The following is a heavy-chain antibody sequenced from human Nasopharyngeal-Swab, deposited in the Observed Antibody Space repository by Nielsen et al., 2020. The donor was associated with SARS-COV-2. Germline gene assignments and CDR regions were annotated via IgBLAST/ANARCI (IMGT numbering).Heavy chain of an antibody. CDR3: ARRGYYYDSSVPPDY. CDR2: IYYSGST. J-gene: IGHJ4*02. V-gene: IGHV4-39*01. CDR1: GGSISSSSYY. Sequence: SETLSLTCTVSGGSISSSSYYWGWIRQPPGKGLEWIGSIYYSGSTCYNPSLKSRVTISVDTSKNQFSLKLSSVTAADTAVYYCARRGYYYDSSVPPDYWGQGTLVTVSS. D-gene: IGHD3-22*01.